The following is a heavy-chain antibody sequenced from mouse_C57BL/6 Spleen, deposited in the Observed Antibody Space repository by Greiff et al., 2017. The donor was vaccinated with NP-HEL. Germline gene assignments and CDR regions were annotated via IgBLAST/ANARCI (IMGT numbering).Heavy chain of an antibody. CDR1: GYTFTSYW. V-gene: IGHV1-55*01. CDR3: ARRQATHYYAMDY. Sequence: VQLQQPGAELVKPGASVKMSCKASGYTFTSYWITWVKQRPGQGLEWIGDIYPGSGSTNYNEKFKSKATLTVDTSSSTAYMQLSSLTSEDSAVYYCARRQATHYYAMDYWGQGTSVTVSS. J-gene: IGHJ4*01. D-gene: IGHD3-2*02. CDR2: IYPGSGST.